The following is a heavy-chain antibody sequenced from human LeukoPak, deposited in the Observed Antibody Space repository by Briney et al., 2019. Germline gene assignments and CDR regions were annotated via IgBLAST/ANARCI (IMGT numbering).Heavy chain of an antibody. V-gene: IGHV1-2*02. CDR1: GYTFTGYY. J-gene: IGHJ5*02. D-gene: IGHD1-7*01. CDR2: INPNSGGT. Sequence: ASVTVSCKASGYTFTGYYMHWVRQAPGQGLEWMGWINPNSGGTNYAQKFQGRVTMTRDTSISTAYMELSRLRSDDTAVYYCARAREGNWNYVAHWGQGTLVTVSS. CDR3: ARAREGNWNYVAH.